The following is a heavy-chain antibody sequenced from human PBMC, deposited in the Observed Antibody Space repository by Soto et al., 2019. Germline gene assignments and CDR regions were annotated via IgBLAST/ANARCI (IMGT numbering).Heavy chain of an antibody. Sequence: SVKVSCKASGGTFSSYAISWVRQAPGQGLEWMGGIIPIFGTTNYAQKFQGRVTITTDESASTAYMELSSLRSEDTAVYYCARGGGWYVWFDPWGQGTLVTVSS. J-gene: IGHJ5*02. CDR1: GGTFSSYA. V-gene: IGHV1-69*05. CDR2: IIPIFGTT. D-gene: IGHD6-19*01. CDR3: ARGGGWYVWFDP.